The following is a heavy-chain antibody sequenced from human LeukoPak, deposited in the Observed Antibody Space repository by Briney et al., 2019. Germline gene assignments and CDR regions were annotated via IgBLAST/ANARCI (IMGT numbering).Heavy chain of an antibody. Sequence: SETLPLTCAVYGGSFSGYFWSWIRQPPGKGLEWIGEINHSGGTNYNPSLKSRVTISVDTSKNQFSLKMNSVTAADTAVYYCARAPSGEVESAARGDYLDYWGRGTLVTVSS. CDR3: ARAPSGEVESAARGDYLDY. D-gene: IGHD6-13*01. V-gene: IGHV4-34*01. CDR1: GGSFSGYF. CDR2: INHSGGT. J-gene: IGHJ4*02.